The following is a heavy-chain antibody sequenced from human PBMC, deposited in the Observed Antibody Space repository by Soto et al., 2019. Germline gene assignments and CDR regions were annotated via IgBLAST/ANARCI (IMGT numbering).Heavy chain of an antibody. CDR2: ISDGGDLT. CDR1: GFAFSGHP. CDR3: ARRVIGSSRAFDI. V-gene: IGHV3-23*01. D-gene: IGHD3-10*01. Sequence: GGSLRLSCAASGFAFSGHPMIWVRQAPEKGLEWVAGISDGGDLTYNADSVRGRFTISRDNSRNTLYLQMNSLRAEDTAVYYCARRVIGSSRAFDIWGQGTMVT. J-gene: IGHJ3*02.